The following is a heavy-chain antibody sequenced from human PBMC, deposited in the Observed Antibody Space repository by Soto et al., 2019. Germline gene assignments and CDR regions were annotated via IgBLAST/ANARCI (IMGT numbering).Heavy chain of an antibody. CDR2: IIPIFGTA. CDR1: GGTFSSYA. J-gene: IGHJ3*02. V-gene: IGHV1-69*13. Sequence: ASVKVSCKASGGTFSSYAISWVRQAPGQGLEWMGGIIPIFGTANYAQKFQGRVTITADESTSTAYMELSSLRSEDTAVYYCARGKGAFDAFDIWGQGTMVTASS. D-gene: IGHD1-26*01. CDR3: ARGKGAFDAFDI.